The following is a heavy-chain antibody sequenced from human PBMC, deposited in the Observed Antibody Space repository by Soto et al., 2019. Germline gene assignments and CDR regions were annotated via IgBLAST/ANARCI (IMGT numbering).Heavy chain of an antibody. J-gene: IGHJ4*02. CDR1: GDTFTDYY. CDR3: ARGGHVVVVTAALDY. CDR2: VNPSGGHT. D-gene: IGHD2-21*02. V-gene: IGHV1-46*01. Sequence: QVQLVQSGAEVKKPGASVKVSCKASGDTFTDYYIHWVRQAPGQGLEWMGTVNPSGGHTTYAQHFLGRMTMTRDTSTSTLYMELTSLTSEDTDVYYCARGGHVVVVTAALDYWGQGTLFTVSS.